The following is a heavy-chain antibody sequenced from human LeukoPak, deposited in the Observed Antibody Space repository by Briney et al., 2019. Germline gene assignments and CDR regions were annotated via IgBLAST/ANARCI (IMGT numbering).Heavy chain of an antibody. CDR2: IRRKTDGETT. J-gene: IGHJ4*02. CDR3: VTDLVIKGYFDY. CDR1: GFTFSNVW. D-gene: IGHD2-21*01. V-gene: IGHV3-15*01. Sequence: GGSLRLSCAASGFTFSNVWMSWVRQVPGKGLEWVGRIRRKTDGETTDHAAPVKGRFTISRDDSKNTLYPQMNSLKTEDTAVYYCVTDLVIKGYFDYWGQGALVTVSS.